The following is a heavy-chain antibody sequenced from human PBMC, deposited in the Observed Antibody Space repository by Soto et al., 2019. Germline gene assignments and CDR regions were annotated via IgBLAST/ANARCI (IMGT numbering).Heavy chain of an antibody. D-gene: IGHD6-19*01. V-gene: IGHV3-74*01. CDR2: INSDGSST. CDR3: ARLSLVGGNYYYYGMDV. Sequence: GGSLRLSCAASGFTFSSYWMHWVRQAPGKGLVWVSRINSDGSSTSYADSVKGRFTISRDNAKNTLYLQMNSLRAEDTAVYYCARLSLVGGNYYYYGMDVWGQGTTVTVSS. CDR1: GFTFSSYW. J-gene: IGHJ6*02.